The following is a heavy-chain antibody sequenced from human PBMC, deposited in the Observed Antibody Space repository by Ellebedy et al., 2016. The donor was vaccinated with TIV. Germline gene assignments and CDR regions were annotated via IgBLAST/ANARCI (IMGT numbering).Heavy chain of an antibody. J-gene: IGHJ4*02. CDR1: GFTFDDYA. CDR3: AKDRGYCSSTSCYYFDY. D-gene: IGHD2-2*01. Sequence: SLKISXAASGFTFDDYAMHWVRQAPGKGLEWVSGISWNSGSIGYADSVKGRFTISRDNAKNSLYLQMNSLRAEDTALYYCAKDRGYCSSTSCYYFDYWGQGTLVTVSS. CDR2: ISWNSGSI. V-gene: IGHV3-9*01.